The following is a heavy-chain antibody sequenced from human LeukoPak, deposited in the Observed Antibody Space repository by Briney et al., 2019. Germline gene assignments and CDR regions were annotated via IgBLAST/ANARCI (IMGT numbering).Heavy chain of an antibody. V-gene: IGHV3-7*01. D-gene: IGHD2-15*01. J-gene: IGHJ4*02. CDR2: IKQDGSQK. CDR3: ARASLSSLLTFDY. CDR1: GFTSGSYW. Sequence: GGSLRLSCAASGFTSGSYWMNWVRQAPGKGLERVAIIKQDGSQKFYLDSVRGRFTISTDTANNSLYLLMNSLRAEDTAVYYCARASLSSLLTFDYWGQGTLVTVSS.